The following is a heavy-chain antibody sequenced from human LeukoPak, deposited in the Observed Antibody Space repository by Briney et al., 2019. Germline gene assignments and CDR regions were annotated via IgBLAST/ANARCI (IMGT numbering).Heavy chain of an antibody. V-gene: IGHV1-24*01. Sequence: ASVTVSCTVSGYTLTELSMHWVRQAPGKGLEWMGGFDPEDGETIYAQKFQGSVTMTEDTSTDTAYMELSSLRSEDTAVYYCATSALYYDYVWGSYRPASFDYWGQGTLVTVSS. CDR2: FDPEDGET. J-gene: IGHJ4*02. CDR1: GYTLTELS. D-gene: IGHD3-16*02. CDR3: ATSALYYDYVWGSYRPASFDY.